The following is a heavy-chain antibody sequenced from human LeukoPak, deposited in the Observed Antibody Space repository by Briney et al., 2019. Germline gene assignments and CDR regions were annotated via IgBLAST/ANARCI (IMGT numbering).Heavy chain of an antibody. V-gene: IGHV4-34*01. CDR1: GGSFSGYY. Sequence: PSETLSLTCAVYGGSFSGYYWSWIRQPPGKGREWIGEINHSGSTNYNPSLKSRVTISVDTSKNQFSLKLSSVTAADTAVYYCARGGGIVVVPAAMGYAFDIWGQGTMVTVSS. CDR2: INHSGST. CDR3: ARGGGIVVVPAAMGYAFDI. D-gene: IGHD2-2*01. J-gene: IGHJ3*02.